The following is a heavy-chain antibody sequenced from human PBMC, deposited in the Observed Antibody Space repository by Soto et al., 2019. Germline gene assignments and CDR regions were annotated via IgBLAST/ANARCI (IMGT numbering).Heavy chain of an antibody. V-gene: IGHV3-64*02. CDR3: ARSERRYYYYYGMDV. CDR1: GFTFSSYA. CDR2: ISSNGGST. Sequence: EVQLVESGESLVQPGGSLRLSCAASGFTFSSYAMHWVRQAPGKGLEYVSAISSNGGSTYYADSVKGRFTISRDNSKNTLYLQMGSLRAEDMAVYYCARSERRYYYYYGMDVWGQGTTVTVSS. J-gene: IGHJ6*02.